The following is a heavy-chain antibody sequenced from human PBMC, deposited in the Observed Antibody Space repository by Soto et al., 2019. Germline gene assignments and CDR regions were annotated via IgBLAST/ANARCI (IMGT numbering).Heavy chain of an antibody. V-gene: IGHV3-33*01. D-gene: IGHD3-22*01. CDR2: IWYDGSNK. J-gene: IGHJ3*02. Sequence: QVQLVESGGGVVQPGRSLRLSCAASGFTFSSYGMHWVRQAPGKGLEWVAVIWYDGSNKYYADSVKGRFTISRDNSKNTLYLQRNSLRAEDTAVYYCARGKDDSSGYASAFDIWGQGTMVTVSS. CDR3: ARGKDDSSGYASAFDI. CDR1: GFTFSSYG.